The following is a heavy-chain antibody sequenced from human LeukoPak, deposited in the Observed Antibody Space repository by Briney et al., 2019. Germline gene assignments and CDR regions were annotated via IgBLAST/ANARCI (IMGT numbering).Heavy chain of an antibody. CDR2: VSSSGANT. D-gene: IGHD3-10*01. CDR3: AKGPPSYYGSGSSYFFDY. V-gene: IGHV3-23*01. CDR1: GFGFNDAA. J-gene: IGHJ4*02. Sequence: GGSLRLSCAASGFGFNDAAMTWVRQAPGKGLEWVSLVSSSGANTYYADSVKGRFTISRDNSKNTLYLQMNSLRAEDTAIYYCAKGPPSYYGSGSSYFFDYWGQGTLVTVSS.